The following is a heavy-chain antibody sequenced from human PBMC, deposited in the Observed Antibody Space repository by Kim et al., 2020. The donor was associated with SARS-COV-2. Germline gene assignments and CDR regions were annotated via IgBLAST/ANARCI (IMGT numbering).Heavy chain of an antibody. CDR2: IRSKANSYAT. CDR3: TRDPGTTLAFWDALD. CDR1: GFTFSSPA. D-gene: IGHD1-7*01. V-gene: IGHV3-73*01. J-gene: IGHJ3*02. Sequence: GGSLRLSCAASGFTFSSPAMNWVRQAPGKRLEWVGRIRSKANSYATAYAASVKGRFTISRDDSKNTLYLQMNSLKTEDTAVYYCTRDPGTTLAFWDALD.